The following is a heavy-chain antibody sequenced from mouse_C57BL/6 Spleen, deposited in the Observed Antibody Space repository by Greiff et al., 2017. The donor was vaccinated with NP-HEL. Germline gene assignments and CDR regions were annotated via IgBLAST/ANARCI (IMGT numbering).Heavy chain of an antibody. CDR1: GYTFTDYY. D-gene: IGHD4-1*01. V-gene: IGHV1-19*01. CDR3: ARELTGDY. Sequence: EVKLVESGPVLVKPGASVKMSCKASGYTFTDYYMNWVKQSHGKSLEWIGVINPYNGGTSYNQKFKGKATLTVDKSSSTAYMELNSLTSEDSAVYYCARELTGDYWGQGTTLTVAS. J-gene: IGHJ2*01. CDR2: INPYNGGT.